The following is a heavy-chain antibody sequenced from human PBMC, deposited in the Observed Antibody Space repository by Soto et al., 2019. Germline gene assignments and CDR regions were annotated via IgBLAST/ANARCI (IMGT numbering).Heavy chain of an antibody. V-gene: IGHV5-51*01. CDR1: GYSFTSYW. CDR2: IYPGDSDT. Sequence: GESLKISCKGSGYSFTSYWIGWVRQMPGKGLEWMGIIYPGDSDTRYSPSFQGQVTISADKSISTAYLQWSSLKASDTAMYYCASFSSSWYNKLRAFDIWGQGTMVTVSS. J-gene: IGHJ3*02. D-gene: IGHD6-13*01. CDR3: ASFSSSWYNKLRAFDI.